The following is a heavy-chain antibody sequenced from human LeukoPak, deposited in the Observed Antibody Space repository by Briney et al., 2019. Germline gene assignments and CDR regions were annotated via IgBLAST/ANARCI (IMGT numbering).Heavy chain of an antibody. V-gene: IGHV3-21*01. D-gene: IGHD2-2*01. CDR1: GLTFSTYT. CDR3: ARLGSSSDF. J-gene: IGHJ4*01. CDR2: ISSSSSYI. Sequence: PGGSLRLSCAASGLTFSTYTMNWVRQAPGKGLEWVSSISSSSSYIYYADSVKGRYTISRDNAKNSLYLQMNNLRAEDTAVYYCARLGSSSDFWGHGTLVTVSS.